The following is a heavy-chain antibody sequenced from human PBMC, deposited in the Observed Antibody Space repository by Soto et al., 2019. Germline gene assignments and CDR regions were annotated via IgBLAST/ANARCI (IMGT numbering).Heavy chain of an antibody. V-gene: IGHV1-3*01. CDR1: GYTFTSYA. J-gene: IGHJ3*02. Sequence: ASVKVSCKASGYTFTSYAMHWVRQAPGQRLEWMGCINAGNGNTKYSQKFQGRVTITRDTSASTAYMELSSLRSEDTAVYYCASSMYYYDSSGYHDAFDIWGQGTMVT. CDR3: ASSMYYYDSSGYHDAFDI. D-gene: IGHD3-22*01. CDR2: INAGNGNT.